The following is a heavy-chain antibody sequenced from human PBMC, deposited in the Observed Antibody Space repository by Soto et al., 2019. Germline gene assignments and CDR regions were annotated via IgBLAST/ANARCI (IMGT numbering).Heavy chain of an antibody. J-gene: IGHJ3*02. CDR2: INPSGGST. CDR3: ARVPRGVRGPTGAFDI. Sequence: VKVSCKASGYTFTSYYMHWVRQAPGQGLEWMGIINPSGGSTSYAQKFQGRVTMTRDTSTSTVYMELSSLRSEDTAVYYCARVPRGVRGPTGAFDIWGQGTMVTVPS. V-gene: IGHV1-46*03. D-gene: IGHD3-10*01. CDR1: GYTFTSYY.